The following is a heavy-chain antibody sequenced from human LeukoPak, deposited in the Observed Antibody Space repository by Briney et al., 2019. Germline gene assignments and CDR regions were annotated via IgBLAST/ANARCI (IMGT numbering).Heavy chain of an antibody. CDR1: GGSISSGDYY. V-gene: IGHV4-30-4*01. CDR2: IYYSGST. CDR3: ARVPDYGGNPYYFDY. D-gene: IGHD4-23*01. J-gene: IGHJ4*02. Sequence: PSQTLSLTCTVSGGSISSGDYYWSWIRQPPGKGLEWIGYIYYSGSTYYNPSLKSRVTISVDTSKNQFSLKLSSVTAADTAVYYCARVPDYGGNPYYFDYWGQGTLVTVSS.